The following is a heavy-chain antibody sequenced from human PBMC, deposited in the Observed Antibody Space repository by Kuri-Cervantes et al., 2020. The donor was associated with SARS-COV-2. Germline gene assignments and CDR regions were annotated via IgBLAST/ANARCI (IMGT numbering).Heavy chain of an antibody. V-gene: IGHV1-2*02. D-gene: IGHD3-16*01. Sequence: ASVKGSCKASGYTFTGYYIHWVRQAPGQGLEWMGWINPNSGGTNYAQKFQGRVTMTRDTSISTVSMELSRLRSDDTAVYYCARSTPFRRLVITSQVGAFDIWGQGTMVTVSS. CDR3: ARSTPFRRLVITSQVGAFDI. CDR1: GYTFTGYY. CDR2: INPNSGGT. J-gene: IGHJ3*02.